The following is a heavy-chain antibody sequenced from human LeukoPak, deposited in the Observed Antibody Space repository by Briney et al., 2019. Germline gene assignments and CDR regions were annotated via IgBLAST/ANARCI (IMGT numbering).Heavy chain of an antibody. CDR1: GGTFSSYA. J-gene: IGHJ4*02. D-gene: IGHD1-26*01. Sequence: SVKVSCKASGGTFSSYAISWVRQAPGQGLEWMGRIIPIFGTANCAQKFQGRVTITTDESTSTAYMELSSLRSEDTAVYYCARDRWSGSPLGYWGQGTLVTVSS. V-gene: IGHV1-69*05. CDR2: IIPIFGTA. CDR3: ARDRWSGSPLGY.